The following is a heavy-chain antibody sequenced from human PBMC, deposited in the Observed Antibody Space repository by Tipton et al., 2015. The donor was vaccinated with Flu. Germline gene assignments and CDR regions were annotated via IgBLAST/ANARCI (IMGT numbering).Heavy chain of an antibody. J-gene: IGHJ4*02. D-gene: IGHD6-13*01. CDR2: IYYSGST. CDR1: GGSISSTSYY. V-gene: IGHV4-39*07. Sequence: TLSLTCTVSGGSISSTSYYWGWNRQPPGKGLEWIGSIYYSGSTYYNPSLKSRVTISVDTPKSQFSLKLSSVTAADTAVYYCARARWAAAGTEYYFDYWGQGTLVTVSS. CDR3: ARARWAAAGTEYYFDY.